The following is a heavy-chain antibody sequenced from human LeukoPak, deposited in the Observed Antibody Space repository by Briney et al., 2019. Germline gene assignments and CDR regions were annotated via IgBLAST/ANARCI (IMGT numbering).Heavy chain of an antibody. V-gene: IGHV3-30*02. CDR1: GFTFSSYG. D-gene: IGHD2-21*01. CDR2: IRYDGSNK. J-gene: IGHJ3*02. Sequence: GGSLRLSCAASGFTFSSYGMHWVRQAPGKGLEWVAFIRYDGSNKYYADSVKGRFTISRDNSKNTLYLQMNSLRAEDTAVYYCAKDETLYCGGDGPDAFDIWGQGTMVTVSS. CDR3: AKDETLYCGGDGPDAFDI.